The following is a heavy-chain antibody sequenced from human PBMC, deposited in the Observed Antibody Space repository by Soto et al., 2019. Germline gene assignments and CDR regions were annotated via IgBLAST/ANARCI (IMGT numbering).Heavy chain of an antibody. CDR2: IIPIFGTA. CDR3: ARDPGSGYDYPADFDY. Sequence: SVKVSCKASADTFSSYAISWVRQAPGQGLEWMGGIIPIFGTANYAQKFQGRVTITADESTSTAYMELSSLRSEDTAVYYCARDPGSGYDYPADFDYWGQGTQVTVSS. V-gene: IGHV1-69*13. J-gene: IGHJ4*02. D-gene: IGHD5-12*01. CDR1: ADTFSSYA.